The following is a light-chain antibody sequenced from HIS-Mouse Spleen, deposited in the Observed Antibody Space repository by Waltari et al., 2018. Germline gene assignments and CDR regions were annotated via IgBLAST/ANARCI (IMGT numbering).Light chain of an antibody. V-gene: IGLV1-47*01. CDR1: SYNIGSTY. CDR3: AAWDDSLSGPV. CDR2: RNN. Sequence: QSVLTQPPSASGTPGQRVTIACSRSSYNIGSTYVYWYQHLPGTAPKLPIYRNNQRPSGVPDRFSGSKSGTSASLAISGLRSEDEADYYCAAWDDSLSGPVFGGGTKLTVL. J-gene: IGLJ3*02.